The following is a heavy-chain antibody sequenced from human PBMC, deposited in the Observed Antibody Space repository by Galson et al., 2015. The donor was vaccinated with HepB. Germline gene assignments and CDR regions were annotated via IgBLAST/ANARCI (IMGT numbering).Heavy chain of an antibody. D-gene: IGHD1-26*01. CDR3: ARLPRYSGSFYSMDV. Sequence: SLRLSCAASGFTFSSYWMHWVRQAPGKGLVWVSRINSDGSSTSYADSVKGRFTISRDNAKNTLYLQMNSLRAEDTAVYYCARLPRYSGSFYSMDVWGQGTTVTVSS. J-gene: IGHJ6*02. V-gene: IGHV3-74*01. CDR1: GFTFSSYW. CDR2: INSDGSST.